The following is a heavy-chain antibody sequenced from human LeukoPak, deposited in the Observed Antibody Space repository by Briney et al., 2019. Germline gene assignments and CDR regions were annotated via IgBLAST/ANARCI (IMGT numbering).Heavy chain of an antibody. J-gene: IGHJ4*02. V-gene: IGHV3-23*01. CDR2: VYSGVDT. CDR1: GFTFTTYA. D-gene: IGHD4-23*01. CDR3: AKSHSVAQRGYFDY. Sequence: PGGSLRLSCAASGFTFTTYAMSWVRQAPGKGLEWVSTVYSGVDTYYADSVRGRFTISRDNSTNTVFLQINSLRAEDAAVYYCAKSHSVAQRGYFDYWGQGTLVTVSS.